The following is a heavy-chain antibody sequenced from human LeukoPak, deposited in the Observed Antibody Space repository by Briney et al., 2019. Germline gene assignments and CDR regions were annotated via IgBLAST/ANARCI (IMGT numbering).Heavy chain of an antibody. CDR2: ISSSGSNI. D-gene: IGHD3-3*01. V-gene: IGHV3-48*03. Sequence: PGGSLRLSCAASGFTFSSYEMNWVRQAPGKGLEWVSYISSSGSNIYYADSVKGRFTISRDNAKNSLYLQMNSLRAEDTAVYYCARGVITIFGVVDYWGQGTLVTVSS. CDR3: ARGVITIFGVVDY. CDR1: GFTFSSYE. J-gene: IGHJ4*02.